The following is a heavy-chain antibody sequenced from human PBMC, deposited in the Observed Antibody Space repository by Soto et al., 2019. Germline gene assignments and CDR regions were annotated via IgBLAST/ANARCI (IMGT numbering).Heavy chain of an antibody. V-gene: IGHV1-46*01. CDR1: GYTFTRYY. CDR3: ASGYYYYYMDV. Sequence: ASVKVSCQASGYTFTRYYMHWVRQAPGQGLEWMGIINPSGGSTSYAQKFQGRVTMTRDTSTSTVYMELSSLRSEDTAVYYCASGYYYYYMDVWGKGTTVTVSS. CDR2: INPSGGST. J-gene: IGHJ6*03.